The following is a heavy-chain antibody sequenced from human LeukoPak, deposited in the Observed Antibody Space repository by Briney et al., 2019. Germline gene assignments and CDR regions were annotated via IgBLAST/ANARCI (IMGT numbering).Heavy chain of an antibody. CDR2: ISSSGSTI. J-gene: IGHJ4*02. CDR1: GFTFSDYY. Sequence: KPGGSLRLSCAASGFTFSDYYMSWLRQAPGKGLEWVSYISSSGSTIYYADSVKGRFTISRDNAKNSLYLQMNSLRADDTAVYYCARSQFGELLNGFDYWGQGTLVTVSS. V-gene: IGHV3-11*04. CDR3: ARSQFGELLNGFDY. D-gene: IGHD3-10*01.